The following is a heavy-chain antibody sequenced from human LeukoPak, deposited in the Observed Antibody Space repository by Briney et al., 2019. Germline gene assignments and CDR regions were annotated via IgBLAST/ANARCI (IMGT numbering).Heavy chain of an antibody. CDR2: ISAYNGNT. V-gene: IGHV1-18*01. CDR3: ARGSSGWYTNTYYYYYYMDV. CDR1: GYTFTSYG. Sequence: ASVKVSCKASGYTFTSYGISWVRQAPGQGLEWMGWISAYNGNTNYAQKLQGRVTMTTDTSTSTAYMELRSLRSDDTAVYYCARGSSGWYTNTYYYYYYMDVWGKGTTVTVSS. D-gene: IGHD6-19*01. J-gene: IGHJ6*03.